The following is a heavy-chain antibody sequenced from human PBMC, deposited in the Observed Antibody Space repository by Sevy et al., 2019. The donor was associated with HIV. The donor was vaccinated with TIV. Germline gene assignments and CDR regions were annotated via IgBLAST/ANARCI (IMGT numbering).Heavy chain of an antibody. D-gene: IGHD6-13*01. CDR3: AREASSWYGVDY. V-gene: IGHV3-74*01. CDR1: GFPLSGYW. CDR2: LKSVESST. Sequence: GGSLRLSCAASGFPLSGYWMHWVRQVPGGGLVWVSRLKSVESSTTYADSVKGRFTVSRDNAKNTVYLQMNSLRAEDTGVYYCAREASSWYGVDYWGQGTLVTVSS. J-gene: IGHJ4*02.